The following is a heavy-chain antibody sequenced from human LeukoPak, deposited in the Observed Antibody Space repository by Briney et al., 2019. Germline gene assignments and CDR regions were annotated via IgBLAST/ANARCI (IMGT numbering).Heavy chain of an antibody. D-gene: IGHD3-3*01. Sequence: PGGSLRLSCAASGFTFSSYWMSWVRQAPGKGLEWVANIKQDGSEKYYVDSVKGRFTISRDNAKNSLYLQMNSLRAEDTAVYYCARVNPPNYDFWSGYPYYFDYWGQGTLVTVS. CDR3: ARVNPPNYDFWSGYPYYFDY. CDR2: IKQDGSEK. J-gene: IGHJ4*02. V-gene: IGHV3-7*01. CDR1: GFTFSSYW.